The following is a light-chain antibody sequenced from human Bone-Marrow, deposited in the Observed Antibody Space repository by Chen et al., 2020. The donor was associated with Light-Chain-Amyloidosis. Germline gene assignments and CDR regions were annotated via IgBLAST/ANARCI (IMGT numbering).Light chain of an antibody. CDR1: NIGSPR. V-gene: IGLV3-21*02. CDR2: DDS. CDR3: QVWDRSSDRPV. J-gene: IGLJ3*02. Sequence: SYVLTQPSSVSVAPGQTATIACGGNNIGSPRVHWYQQTPGQAPLLVVYDDSDRPSGIPARLAGSNSGNPATLTHSRVEAGDEADYYCQVWDRSSDRPVFGGGPKLTVL.